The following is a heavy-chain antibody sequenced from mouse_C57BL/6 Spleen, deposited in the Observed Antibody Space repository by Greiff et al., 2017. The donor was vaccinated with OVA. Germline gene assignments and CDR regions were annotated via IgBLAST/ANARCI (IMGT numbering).Heavy chain of an antibody. CDR1: GYTFTSYW. V-gene: IGHV1-69*01. Sequence: VQLQQPGAELVMPGASVKLSCKASGYTFTSYWMHWVKQRPGQGLEWIGKIDPSDSYTNYNQKFKGKSTLTVDKSSSTAYMQLSSLTSEDSAVYYCARDGVFAYWGQGTLVTVSA. CDR2: IDPSDSYT. CDR3: ARDGVFAY. J-gene: IGHJ3*01.